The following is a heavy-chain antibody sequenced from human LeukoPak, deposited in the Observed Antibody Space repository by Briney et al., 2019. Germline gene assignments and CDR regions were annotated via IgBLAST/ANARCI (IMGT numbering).Heavy chain of an antibody. V-gene: IGHV7-4-1*02. CDR2: INTNTGNP. CDR1: GYTFTSYA. D-gene: IGHD3-3*01. CDR3: ARVPSPITIFGVVNGD. J-gene: IGHJ4*02. Sequence: ASVKVSCKASGYTFTSYAMNWVRQAPGQGLEWMGWINTNTGNPTYAQGFTGRFVFSLDTSVSTAYLQISSLKAEDTAVYYCARVPSPITIFGVVNGDWGQGTLVTVSS.